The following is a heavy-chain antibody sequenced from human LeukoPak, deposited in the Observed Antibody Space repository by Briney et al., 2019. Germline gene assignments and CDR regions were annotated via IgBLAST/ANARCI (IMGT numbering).Heavy chain of an antibody. Sequence: PSETLSLTCSVSGVSISTYHWSWIRQPPGKGLEWIGYIYYTGSTDYNPSLKSRVTISVDTSKNQFSLKLSSVTAADTAVYYCARANAVIAGGFDYWGQGILVAVSS. CDR1: GVSISTYH. V-gene: IGHV4-59*12. CDR2: IYYTGST. D-gene: IGHD2-21*01. J-gene: IGHJ4*02. CDR3: ARANAVIAGGFDY.